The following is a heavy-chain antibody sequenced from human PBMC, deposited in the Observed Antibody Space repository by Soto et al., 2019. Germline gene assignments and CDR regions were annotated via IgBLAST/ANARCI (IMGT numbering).Heavy chain of an antibody. D-gene: IGHD6-19*01. V-gene: IGHV3-23*01. J-gene: IGHJ6*02. CDR2: ISGSGGST. Sequence: GGSLRLSCAASGFTLSSYALSWVRQAAWKGLEWFSAISGSGGSTYYADSVKGRFTISSDNSKNTLYLQMNSLRAEDTAVYYCAKYLMEYSSGGYGMDVSGQGSTVTVSS. CDR1: GFTLSSYA. CDR3: AKYLMEYSSGGYGMDV.